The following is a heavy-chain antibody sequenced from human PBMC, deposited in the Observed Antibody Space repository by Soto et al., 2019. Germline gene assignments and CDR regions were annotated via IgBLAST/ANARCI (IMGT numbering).Heavy chain of an antibody. CDR2: ITSSGDSI. CDR1: GFRFSEHS. V-gene: IGHV3-48*01. J-gene: IGHJ5*02. Sequence: GGSLRLSCAASGFRFSEHSMNWVRQAPGKGLEWLSYITSSGDSIYYADSVKGRFTVSRDNSKNTLYLQMNSLRPEDTAVYYCVKVSTFYDILTGYYSTNFFDPWGQGTLVTVSS. CDR3: VKVSTFYDILTGYYSTNFFDP. D-gene: IGHD3-9*01.